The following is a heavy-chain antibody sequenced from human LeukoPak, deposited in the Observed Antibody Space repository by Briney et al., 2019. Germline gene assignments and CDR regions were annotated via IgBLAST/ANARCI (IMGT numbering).Heavy chain of an antibody. CDR3: AKQGVVATITRFDY. J-gene: IGHJ4*02. CDR2: ISGSGAST. V-gene: IGHV3-23*01. D-gene: IGHD5-12*01. CDR1: GFTFSSYS. Sequence: GGSLRLSCAASGFTFSSYSFTWVRQAPGKGLEWVSGISGSGASTYYADSVKGRFTISRDNSKNILYLQMDSLRAEDTAVYYCAKQGVVATITRFDYWGQGTLVTVSS.